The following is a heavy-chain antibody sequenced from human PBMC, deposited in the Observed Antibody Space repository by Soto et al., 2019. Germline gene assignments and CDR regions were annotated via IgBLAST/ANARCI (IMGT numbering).Heavy chain of an antibody. CDR2: IIPIFGTA. CDR1: GGTFSSYA. J-gene: IGHJ6*02. CDR3: ARDLGTMVRGVVVYYYAMDV. D-gene: IGHD3-10*01. Sequence: SVKVSCKASGGTFSSYAIIWVRQAPGQGLEWMGGIIPIFGTANYAQKFQGRVTITADESASKAYMELSILRSEDTAVYYCARDLGTMVRGVVVYYYAMDVWGQGPTVTGS. V-gene: IGHV1-69*13.